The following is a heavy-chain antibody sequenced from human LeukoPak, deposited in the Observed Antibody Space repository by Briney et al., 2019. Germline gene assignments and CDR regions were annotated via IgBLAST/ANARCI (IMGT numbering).Heavy chain of an antibody. CDR2: IYYSGST. CDR3: ARRAYSNSRLYYYYHYMDV. V-gene: IGHV4-39*01. CDR1: GGSISSSSYY. D-gene: IGHD4-11*01. J-gene: IGHJ6*03. Sequence: SEALSLTCTVSGGSISSSSYYWGWIRQPPGKGLEWIGSIYYSGSTYYNPSLKSRVTISVDTSKNQFSLKLSSVTAADTAVYYCARRAYSNSRLYYYYHYMDVWGKGTTVTVSS.